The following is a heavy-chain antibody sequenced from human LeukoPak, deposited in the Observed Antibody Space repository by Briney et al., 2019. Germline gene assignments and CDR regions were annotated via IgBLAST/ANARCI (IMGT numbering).Heavy chain of an antibody. CDR1: GFTFSSYS. Sequence: GGSLRLSCAASGFTFSSYSMSWVRQAPGKGLEWVSVIYSGGSTYYADSVKGRFTISRDNSKNTLYLQMNSLRAEDTAVYYCAVIVGTTRNYNFDCWGQGTLVTVSS. V-gene: IGHV3-53*01. J-gene: IGHJ4*02. D-gene: IGHD1-26*01. CDR3: AVIVGTTRNYNFDC. CDR2: IYSGGST.